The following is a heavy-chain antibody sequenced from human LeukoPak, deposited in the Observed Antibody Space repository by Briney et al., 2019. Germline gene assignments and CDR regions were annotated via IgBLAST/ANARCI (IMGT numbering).Heavy chain of an antibody. V-gene: IGHV3-15*01. CDR1: GFTFSNAW. CDR2: IKSKTDGGTT. D-gene: IGHD1-26*01. J-gene: IGHJ6*02. CDR3: TTAVVGATDYYYYYGMDV. Sequence: GGSLRLSCAASGFTFSNAWMSWVRQAPGKGLEWVGRIKSKTDGGTTDYAAPVKGRFTISRDDSKNTLYLQMNSLKTEDTAVYYCTTAVVGATDYYYYYGMDVWGQGTTVTVPS.